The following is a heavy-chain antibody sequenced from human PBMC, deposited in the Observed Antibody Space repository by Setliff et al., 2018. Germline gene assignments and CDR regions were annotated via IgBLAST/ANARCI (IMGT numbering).Heavy chain of an antibody. Sequence: GGSLRLSCAASGFTFSTYSMHWVRQAPGKGLEWVSSIDTSSSYIYYAGSVKGRFTISRDNAENXLYLQMNSLRADDTAVYYRARSXXXGDTNCSSFDYXGXXXLVTVSX. CDR3: ARSXXXGDTNCSSFDY. V-gene: IGHV3-21*01. D-gene: IGHD2-2*01. CDR2: IDTSSSYI. J-gene: IGHJ4*02. CDR1: GFTFSTYS.